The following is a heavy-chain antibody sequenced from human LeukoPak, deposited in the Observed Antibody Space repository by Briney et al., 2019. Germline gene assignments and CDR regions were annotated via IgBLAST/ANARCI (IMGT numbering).Heavy chain of an antibody. CDR1: GYTFTGYY. D-gene: IGHD1-26*01. J-gene: IGHJ4*02. CDR2: INPNSGGT. CDR3: ARDDWELRGAFDY. Sequence: ASVKVSCKASGYTFTGYYMHWVRQAPGQGLEWMGWINPNSGGTNYAQKFQGRVTMTRDTSISTAYMELSRLRSDGTAVYYCARDDWELRGAFDYWGQGTLVTVSS. V-gene: IGHV1-2*02.